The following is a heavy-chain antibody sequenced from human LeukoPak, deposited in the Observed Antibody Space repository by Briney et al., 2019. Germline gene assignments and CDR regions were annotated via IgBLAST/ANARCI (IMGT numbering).Heavy chain of an antibody. J-gene: IGHJ4*02. CDR3: AKGTMVRGFDY. CDR2: ISATSGNT. CDR1: GFTFSSYA. V-gene: IGHV3-23*01. D-gene: IGHD3-10*01. Sequence: GGSLRLSCEVSGFTFSSYAMNWVRQAPGKGLEWVSSISATSGNTYYADSVKGRFTISRDNSKNTLYLQMNSLRADDTAVYYCAKGTMVRGFDYWGQGTLVTVSS.